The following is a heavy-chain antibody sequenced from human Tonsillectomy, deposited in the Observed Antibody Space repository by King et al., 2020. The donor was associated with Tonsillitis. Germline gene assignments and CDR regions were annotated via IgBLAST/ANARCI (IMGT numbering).Heavy chain of an antibody. J-gene: IGHJ4*02. Sequence: VQLVESGGGLVQPGRSLRLSCTASGFTFDDYAMHWVRQAPGKGLEWVSGITSNSGSMAYMDSVKDRFTISRDNAKNSLYLQMNSLRDEDTAFYYCAKDMMITFGGLIGPYFDNWGQGTLVTVSS. V-gene: IGHV3-9*01. CDR2: ITSNSGSM. D-gene: IGHD3-16*02. CDR1: GFTFDDYA. CDR3: AKDMMITFGGLIGPYFDN.